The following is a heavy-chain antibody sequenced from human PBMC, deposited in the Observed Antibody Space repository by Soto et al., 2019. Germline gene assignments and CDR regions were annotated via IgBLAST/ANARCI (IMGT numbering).Heavy chain of an antibody. V-gene: IGHV3-30*03. CDR2: ISYDGSNK. CDR1: GFTFSSYG. CDR3: ARPGHSAAADH. Sequence: GGSLRLSCAASGFTFSSYGMHWVRQAPGKGLEWVAVISYDGSNKYYADSVKGRFTISRDNSKNTLYLQMNSLRAEDTAVYYCARPGHSAAADHWGQGTLVTVSS. D-gene: IGHD6-13*01. J-gene: IGHJ4*02.